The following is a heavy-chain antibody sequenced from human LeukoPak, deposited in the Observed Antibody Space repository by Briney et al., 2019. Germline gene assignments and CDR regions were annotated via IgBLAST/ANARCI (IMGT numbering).Heavy chain of an antibody. CDR3: AKSTIYDFWSGYSEEHDAFDI. V-gene: IGHV3-23*01. D-gene: IGHD3-3*01. Sequence: GGSLRLSCAASGFTFSSYAMSWVRQAPGKGLEWVSAISGSGGSTYYADSVKGRFTISRDNSKNTLFLQMNSLRAEDTAVYYCAKSTIYDFWSGYSEEHDAFDIWGQGTMVTVSS. CDR1: GFTFSSYA. J-gene: IGHJ3*02. CDR2: ISGSGGST.